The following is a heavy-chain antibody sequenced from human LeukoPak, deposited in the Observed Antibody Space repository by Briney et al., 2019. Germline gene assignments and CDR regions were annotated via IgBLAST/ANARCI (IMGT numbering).Heavy chain of an antibody. V-gene: IGHV1-2*02. CDR3: ASCYLCTIFGVVANYYYYYMDV. D-gene: IGHD3-3*01. J-gene: IGHJ6*03. Sequence: ASVKVSCKASGYTFTGYYIHWVRQAPGQGLEWMGWINPNSGGTNYAQKFQGRVTMTRDTSISTAYMELSRLRSDDTAVYYCASCYLCTIFGVVANYYYYYMDVWGKGTTVTVSS. CDR2: INPNSGGT. CDR1: GYTFTGYY.